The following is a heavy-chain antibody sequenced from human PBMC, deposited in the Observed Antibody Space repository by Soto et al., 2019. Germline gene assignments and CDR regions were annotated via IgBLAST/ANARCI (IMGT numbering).Heavy chain of an antibody. CDR3: ARGPDYEGYFDY. CDR2: IILPFGTP. Sequence: VKVSCKASGGSFSNNAISWVRQAPGQGLEWMGVIILPFGTPNYAQTFQGRVTITADESMTTAYMELSGLRSEDTAVYYCARGPDYEGYFDYWGRGTLVTVSS. CDR1: GGSFSNNA. D-gene: IGHD4-17*01. V-gene: IGHV1-69*13. J-gene: IGHJ4*02.